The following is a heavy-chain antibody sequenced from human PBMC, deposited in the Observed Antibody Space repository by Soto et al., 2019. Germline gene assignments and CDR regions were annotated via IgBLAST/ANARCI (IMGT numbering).Heavy chain of an antibody. CDR2: IKQDGTEK. V-gene: IGHV3-7*01. CDR3: ARLAARPFDY. D-gene: IGHD6-6*01. J-gene: IGHJ4*02. Sequence: PGGSLRLSCAASGCTFSSYWMSWVRQPPGKGLEWVANIKQDGTEKYYVGSVKTGFTIYRDNAKNSLYLQMNSLRAEDTAVYYCARLAARPFDYWGQGTLVTVSS. CDR1: GCTFSSYW.